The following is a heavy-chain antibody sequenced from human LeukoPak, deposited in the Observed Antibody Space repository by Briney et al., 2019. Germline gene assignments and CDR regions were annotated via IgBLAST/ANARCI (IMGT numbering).Heavy chain of an antibody. Sequence: SETLSLTCTVSGGSISSYYWSWIRQPPGKGLEWIGYIYYSGSTNYNPSLKSRVTISVDTSKNQFSLKLSSVTAADTAVYYCARHVGVVRGLFDYWSQGTLVTVS. CDR1: GGSISSYY. CDR2: IYYSGST. D-gene: IGHD3-10*01. J-gene: IGHJ4*02. CDR3: ARHVGVVRGLFDY. V-gene: IGHV4-59*08.